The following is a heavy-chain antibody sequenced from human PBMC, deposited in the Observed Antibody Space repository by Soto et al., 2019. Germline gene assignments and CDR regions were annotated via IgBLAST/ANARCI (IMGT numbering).Heavy chain of an antibody. Sequence: ASVKVSCKASGYTFSSYDINWVRQAAGQGLEWMGWMSPNSGDTGYAPNFRARVTMTRDNSISTAYMELSSLTSEDTAMYYCARGVDAGVDYWGQGTLVTVSS. CDR1: GYTFSSYD. J-gene: IGHJ4*02. CDR2: MSPNSGDT. CDR3: ARGVDAGVDY. D-gene: IGHD1-26*01. V-gene: IGHV1-8*01.